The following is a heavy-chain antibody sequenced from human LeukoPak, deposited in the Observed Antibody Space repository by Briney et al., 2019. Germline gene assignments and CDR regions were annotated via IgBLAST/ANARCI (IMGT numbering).Heavy chain of an antibody. J-gene: IGHJ4*02. CDR3: ARERYCSTTNCYKDY. D-gene: IGHD2-2*02. Sequence: GGSLRPSCAASGFTFSSYSMNWVRQAPGKGREWVSSISSSSSYIYYADSVKGRFTISRDNAKNSLYLQMNSLRAEDTAVYYCARERYCSTTNCYKDYWGQGTLVTVSS. CDR1: GFTFSSYS. CDR2: ISSSSSYI. V-gene: IGHV3-21*01.